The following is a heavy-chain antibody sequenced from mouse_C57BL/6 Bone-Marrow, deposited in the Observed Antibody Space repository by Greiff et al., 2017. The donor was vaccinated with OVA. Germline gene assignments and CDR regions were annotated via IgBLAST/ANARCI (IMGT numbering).Heavy chain of an antibody. D-gene: IGHD1-1*01. CDR3: AREGTTVVARDYAMDY. V-gene: IGHV1-64*01. Sequence: VQLQQSGAELVKPGASVKLSCKASGYTFTSYWMHWVKQRPGQGLEWIGMIHPNSGSTNYNEKFKSKATLTVDKSSSTAYMQLSSLTSEDSAVYYCAREGTTVVARDYAMDYWGQGTSVTVSS. CDR2: IHPNSGST. J-gene: IGHJ4*01. CDR1: GYTFTSYW.